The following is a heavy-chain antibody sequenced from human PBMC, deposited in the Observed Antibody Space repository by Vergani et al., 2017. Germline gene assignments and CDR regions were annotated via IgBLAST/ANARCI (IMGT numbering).Heavy chain of an antibody. D-gene: IGHD3-10*01. J-gene: IGHJ4*02. Sequence: QVQLVESGGGVVQPGRSLRLSCAASGFTFSSYAMHWVRQAPGKGLEWVAVISYDGSNKYYADSVKGRFTISRDNSKNTLYLQMNSLRAEDTAVYYCARATEPLGENYGYIDYWGQGTLVTVSS. V-gene: IGHV3-30-3*01. CDR3: ARATEPLGENYGYIDY. CDR1: GFTFSSYA. CDR2: ISYDGSNK.